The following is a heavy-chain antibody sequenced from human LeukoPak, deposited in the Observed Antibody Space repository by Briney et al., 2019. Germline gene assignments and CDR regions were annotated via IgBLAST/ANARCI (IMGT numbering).Heavy chain of an antibody. Sequence: ASVKVSCKVSGYTLTELSMHWVRQAPGKGLEWMGGFDPEDGETIYAQKFQGRVTMTEDTSTDTAYMELSSLRSEDTAVYYCATASDYPPPMFVYWGQATLVTVSS. V-gene: IGHV1-24*01. CDR2: FDPEDGET. J-gene: IGHJ4*02. CDR1: GYTLTELS. D-gene: IGHD4-11*01. CDR3: ATASDYPPPMFVY.